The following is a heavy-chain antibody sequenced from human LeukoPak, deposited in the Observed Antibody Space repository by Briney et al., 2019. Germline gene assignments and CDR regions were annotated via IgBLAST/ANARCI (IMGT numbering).Heavy chain of an antibody. J-gene: IGHJ4*02. Sequence: GGSLRLSCAASGFTFSSYGMHWVRQAPGKGLEWVAVISYDGSNKFYADSVKGRLTISRDNSKSTLYLQMNRLRAEDTAVYYCARDLSPVVRASPMGYWGQGTLVTVSS. D-gene: IGHD3-10*01. CDR1: GFTFSSYG. CDR2: ISYDGSNK. V-gene: IGHV3-30*03. CDR3: ARDLSPVVRASPMGY.